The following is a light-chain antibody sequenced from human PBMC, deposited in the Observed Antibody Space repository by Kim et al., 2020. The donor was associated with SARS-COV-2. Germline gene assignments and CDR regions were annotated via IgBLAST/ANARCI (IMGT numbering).Light chain of an antibody. CDR3: QQYGSSRA. CDR1: QSVSSSY. V-gene: IGKV3-20*01. CDR2: GAS. Sequence: LSPGERATLSGRASQSVSSSYLAGYQQKPGQAPRLLIYGASSRATGIPDRFSGSGSGTDFTLTISRLEPEDFAVYYCQQYGSSRAFGQGTRLEIK. J-gene: IGKJ5*01.